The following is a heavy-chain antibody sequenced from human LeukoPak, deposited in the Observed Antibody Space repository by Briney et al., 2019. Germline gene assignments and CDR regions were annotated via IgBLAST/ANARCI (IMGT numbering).Heavy chain of an antibody. D-gene: IGHD5-12*01. Sequence: GGSLRLSCEASGFIFSSYVMGWVRQAPGKGLEWVSSISVGGGDTFTADSVKGRFTITRENSKNTLYLQMMGLRVEDTAIYYCAKYGPGGYVTDAFDIWGQGTMVTVSS. CDR1: GFIFSSYV. CDR2: ISVGGGDT. J-gene: IGHJ3*02. CDR3: AKYGPGGYVTDAFDI. V-gene: IGHV3-23*01.